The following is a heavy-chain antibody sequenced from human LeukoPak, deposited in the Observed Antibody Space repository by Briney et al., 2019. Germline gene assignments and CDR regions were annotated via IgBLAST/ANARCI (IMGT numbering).Heavy chain of an antibody. CDR2: ISAYNGNT. V-gene: IGHV1-18*01. D-gene: IGHD2-15*01. CDR3: ARSAYCSGGSCYEGVYYYYSMDV. Sequence: ASVKVSCKASGYTFTSYGISWVRQAPGQGLEWMGWISAYNGNTNYAQMLQGRVTMTTDTSTSTAYMELRSLRSDDTAVYYCARSAYCSGGSCYEGVYYYYSMDVWGQGTTVTVSS. CDR1: GYTFTSYG. J-gene: IGHJ6*02.